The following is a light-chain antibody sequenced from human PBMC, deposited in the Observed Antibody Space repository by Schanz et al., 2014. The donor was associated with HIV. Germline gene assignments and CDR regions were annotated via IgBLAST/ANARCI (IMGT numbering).Light chain of an antibody. V-gene: IGKV3-20*01. CDR1: HSVSSNY. CDR3: QQYGRSPRLT. CDR2: GAS. J-gene: IGKJ4*01. Sequence: EIVLTQSPGTLSLSPREGATLSCRASHSVSSNYLAWYQQKPGQAPSLLISGASSRATGIPDRFSGGGSGTDFTLTISRLEPEDFAMYYCQQYGRSPRLTFGGGTKVEIK.